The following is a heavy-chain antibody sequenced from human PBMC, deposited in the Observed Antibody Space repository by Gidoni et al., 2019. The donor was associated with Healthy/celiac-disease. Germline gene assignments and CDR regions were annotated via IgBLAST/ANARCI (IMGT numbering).Heavy chain of an antibody. CDR1: GLTFSSYE. CDR3: ARQAVAGTGPFDY. V-gene: IGHV3-48*03. D-gene: IGHD6-19*01. J-gene: IGHJ4*02. CDR2: ISSSGSTI. Sequence: VQLVESGGGLVQPGGSLRLSCAASGLTFSSYEINWVRQDPGKGLEWFSYISSSGSTIYYADSVKGRFTISRDNSKNSLYLQMNSLRAEDTAVYYCARQAVAGTGPFDYCGQGTLVTVSS.